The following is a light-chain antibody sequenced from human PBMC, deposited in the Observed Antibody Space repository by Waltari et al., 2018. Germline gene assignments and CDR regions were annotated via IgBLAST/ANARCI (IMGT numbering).Light chain of an antibody. J-gene: IGLJ2*01. V-gene: IGLV2-14*03. CDR3: SSYSSVTNVV. CDR2: DVS. Sequence: QSALTQPASVSGSPGQSITISCTGTSSDVGGHPSVSWYQQYPGKAPKLIIYDVSSRPSGVSTRFSGSRSGNTASLTISGLRAEDEADYYCSSYSSVTNVVFGGGTKLTVL. CDR1: SSDVGGHPS.